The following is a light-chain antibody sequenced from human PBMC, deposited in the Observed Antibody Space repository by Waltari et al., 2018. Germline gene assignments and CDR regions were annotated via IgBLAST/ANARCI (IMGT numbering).Light chain of an antibody. CDR1: DSNIAINF. J-gene: IGLJ1*01. V-gene: IGLV1-51*01. CDR3: GTWDTSLSAGV. Sequence: QSVLTQPPSVSAAPGQKVSISCSGSDSNIAINFVPWYQPLPGSAPKLLIYDIQRRPSGIPDRFAGSKSGTSATLGITGLQTGDEAEYYCGTWDTSLSAGVFGTGTTVTVL. CDR2: DIQ.